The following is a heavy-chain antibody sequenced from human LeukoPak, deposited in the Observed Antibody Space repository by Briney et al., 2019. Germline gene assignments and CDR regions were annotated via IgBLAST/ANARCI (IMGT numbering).Heavy chain of an antibody. J-gene: IGHJ4*02. CDR3: ARDLDPYYYGSGSQGFDY. D-gene: IGHD3-10*01. Sequence: GGSLRLSCVASGFTFSNSWMSWVRQAPGKGLEWGANIKEDGSEKYYVDSVKGRLTISRDNAKISLLLQMNSLRAEDTAVYYGARDLDPYYYGSGSQGFDYWGQGTLVTVSS. CDR1: GFTFSNSW. CDR2: IKEDGSEK. V-gene: IGHV3-7*01.